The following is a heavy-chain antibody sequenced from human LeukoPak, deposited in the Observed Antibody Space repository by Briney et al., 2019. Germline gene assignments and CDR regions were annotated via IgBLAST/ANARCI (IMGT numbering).Heavy chain of an antibody. J-gene: IGHJ4*02. Sequence: PSETLSLTCTVSGDSISSYYWSWIRQPAGKGLEWIGRFHPSGSTNYNPSLKSRVTLSVDTSKNEFSLKLSSVTAADTAVYYCARGPPPDLDYWGRGTLVTVSS. V-gene: IGHV4-4*07. CDR3: ARGPPPDLDY. CDR1: GDSISSYY. CDR2: FHPSGST.